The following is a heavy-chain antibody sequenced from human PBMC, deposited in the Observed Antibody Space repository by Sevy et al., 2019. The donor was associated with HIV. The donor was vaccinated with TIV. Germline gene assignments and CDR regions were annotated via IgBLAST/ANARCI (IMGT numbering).Heavy chain of an antibody. V-gene: IGHV4-59*08. CDR2: VYYTGGT. Sequence: SETLSLTCTVSGGSINSDHWNWIRQPPGKGLEGLGYVYYTGGTNYNPSPMNRLSISLERTKNQSSLKLTSVTAADTAVYYCARRNDFDIWGQGTMVTVSS. J-gene: IGHJ3*02. CDR3: ARRNDFDI. CDR1: GGSINSDH.